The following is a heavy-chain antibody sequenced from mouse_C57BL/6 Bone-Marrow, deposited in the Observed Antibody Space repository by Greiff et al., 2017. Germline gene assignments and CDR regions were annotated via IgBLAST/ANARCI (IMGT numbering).Heavy chain of an antibody. CDR1: GFSLSTFGMG. CDR2: IWWDDDK. D-gene: IGHD1-1*01. Sequence: QVTLKESGPGILQPSQTLSLTCSFSGFSLSTFGMGVGWLRQPSGKGLEWLAHIWWDDDKYSNPALKSRLTSSKDTSKNQVFLKIANVDTADTATYYCARDYYGSSIWYFDVWGTGTTVTVSS. V-gene: IGHV8-8*01. J-gene: IGHJ1*03. CDR3: ARDYYGSSIWYFDV.